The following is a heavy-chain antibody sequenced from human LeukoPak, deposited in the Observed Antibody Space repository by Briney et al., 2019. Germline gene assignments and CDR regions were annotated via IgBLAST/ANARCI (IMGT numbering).Heavy chain of an antibody. CDR2: IYSGGST. J-gene: IGHJ4*02. CDR1: GFTVSSNY. CDR3: ARGLSGSYDFGY. V-gene: IGHV3-53*03. Sequence: GGSLRPSCAASGFTVSSNYMSWVRQAPEKGLEWVSVIYSGGSTYYADSVKGRFTISRDNSQSTLSLQMNSLRAEDTAMYYCARGLSGSYDFGYWSQGTLVTVAS. D-gene: IGHD1-26*01.